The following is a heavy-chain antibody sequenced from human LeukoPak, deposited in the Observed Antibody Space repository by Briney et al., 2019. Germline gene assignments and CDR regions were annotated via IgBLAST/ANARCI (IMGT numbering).Heavy chain of an antibody. CDR3: ARVQGYYDSSGYPLDY. D-gene: IGHD3-22*01. Sequence: SETQSLTCAVYGGSFSGYYWSWIRQPPGKGLEWIGEINHSGSTNYNPSLKSRVTISVDTSKNQFSLKLSSVTAADTAVYYCARVQGYYDSSGYPLDYWGQGTLVSVSS. CDR1: GGSFSGYY. J-gene: IGHJ4*02. CDR2: INHSGST. V-gene: IGHV4-34*01.